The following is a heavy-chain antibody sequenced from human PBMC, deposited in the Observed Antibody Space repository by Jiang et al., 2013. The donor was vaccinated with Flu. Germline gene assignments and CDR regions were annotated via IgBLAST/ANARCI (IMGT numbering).Heavy chain of an antibody. CDR3: ARSTRQQLVLFDY. Sequence: SSVKVSCKASGGTFSSYAISWVRQAPGQGLEWMGRIIPILGIANYAQKFQGRVTITADKSTSTAYMELSSLRSEDTAVYYCARSTRQQLVLFDYWGQGTLVTVSS. J-gene: IGHJ4*02. CDR2: IIPILGIA. V-gene: IGHV1-69*04. D-gene: IGHD6-13*01. CDR1: GGTFSSYA.